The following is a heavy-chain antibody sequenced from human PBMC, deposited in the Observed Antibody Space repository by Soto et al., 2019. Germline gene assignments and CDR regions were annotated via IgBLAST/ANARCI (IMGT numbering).Heavy chain of an antibody. J-gene: IGHJ6*02. CDR1: AFPFSTYA. D-gene: IGHD2-2*01. CDR3: SKLTKYSSSWHRNYYYYYGMDL. V-gene: IGHV3-23*01. CDR2: ISVSGGST. Sequence: QLLESGGGLVQPGGSLRLSCAASAFPFSTYAMSWVRRAPGKGLEWVSIISVSGGSTYSADSVKGRFTISRDNSKNTLYLKMYSVRADDTAVYYCSKLTKYSSSWHRNYYYYYGMDLWGQGTTVTVS.